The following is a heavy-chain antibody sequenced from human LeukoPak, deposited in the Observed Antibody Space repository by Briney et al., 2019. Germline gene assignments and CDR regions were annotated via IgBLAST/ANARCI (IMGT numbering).Heavy chain of an antibody. J-gene: IGHJ6*02. V-gene: IGHV1-69*13. CDR1: GGTFSSYA. CDR3: ASEPRGNYYYGMGV. CDR2: IIPIFGTA. Sequence: GASVKVSCKASGGTFSSYAISWVRQAPGQGLEWMGGIIPIFGTANYAQKFQGRVTITADESTSTAYMELSSLRSEDTAVYYCASEPRGNYYYGMGVWGQGTTVTVSS.